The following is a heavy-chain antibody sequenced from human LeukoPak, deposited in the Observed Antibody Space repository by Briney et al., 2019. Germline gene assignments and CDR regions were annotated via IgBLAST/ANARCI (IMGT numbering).Heavy chain of an antibody. J-gene: IGHJ4*02. Sequence: ASVKVSCKASGYTFTSNYIHWVRQAPGQGLEWMGMIYPRDGSTSYAQKFQGRVTVTRDASTSTVHMEPSGLRSEDTAVYYCARDQEGFDYRGQGTLVTVSS. CDR1: GYTFTSNY. CDR3: ARDQEGFDY. CDR2: IYPRDGST. V-gene: IGHV1-46*01.